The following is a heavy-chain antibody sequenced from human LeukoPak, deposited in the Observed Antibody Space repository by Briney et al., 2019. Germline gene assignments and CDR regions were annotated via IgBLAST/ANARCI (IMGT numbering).Heavy chain of an antibody. J-gene: IGHJ3*02. Sequence: SVKVSCKASGGTFSSCTISWVRQAPGQGLEWMGRIIPILGIANYAQKFQGRVTITADKSTSTAYMELSSLRSEDTAVYYCARAAGLERRTAFDIWGQGTMVTVTS. V-gene: IGHV1-69*02. D-gene: IGHD1-1*01. CDR1: GGTFSSCT. CDR2: IIPILGIA. CDR3: ARAAGLERRTAFDI.